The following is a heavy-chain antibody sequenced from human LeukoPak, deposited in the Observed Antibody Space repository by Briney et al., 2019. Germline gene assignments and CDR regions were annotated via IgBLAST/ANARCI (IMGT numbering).Heavy chain of an antibody. CDR3: ARAVSSGWYYFDY. J-gene: IGHJ4*02. CDR1: GFTFSSYA. CDR2: ISYDGSNK. V-gene: IGHV3-30-3*01. Sequence: PGRSLRLSCAASGFTFSSYAMHWVRQAPGKGLEWVAVISYDGSNKYYADSVKGRFTISRDNSKNTLYLQMNSLRAEDTAVYYCARAVSSGWYYFDYWGQGTLVTVSS. D-gene: IGHD6-19*01.